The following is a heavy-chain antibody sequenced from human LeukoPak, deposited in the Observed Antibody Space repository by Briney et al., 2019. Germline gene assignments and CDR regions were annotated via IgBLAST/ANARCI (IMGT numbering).Heavy chain of an antibody. CDR2: IYHSGST. Sequence: SETLSLTCAVSGGSISSGGYSWSWIRQPPGKGLEWIGYIYHSGSTYYNPSLKSRVTISVDRSKNQFSLKLSSVTAADTAVYYCASEKHGYGVFDYWGQGTLVTVSS. J-gene: IGHJ4*02. CDR3: ASEKHGYGVFDY. V-gene: IGHV4-30-2*01. D-gene: IGHD4/OR15-4a*01. CDR1: GGSISSGGYS.